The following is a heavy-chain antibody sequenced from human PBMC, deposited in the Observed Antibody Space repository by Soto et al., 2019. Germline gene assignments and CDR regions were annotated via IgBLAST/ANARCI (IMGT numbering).Heavy chain of an antibody. CDR2: IYYSGST. Sequence: PSETLSLTCTASGGSISSSSYYWGWIRQPPGKGLEWIGSIYYSGSTYYNPSLKSRVTISVDTSKNQFSLKLSSVTAADTAVYYCARLAAYGDYVEFWFDPWGQGTLVTVSS. J-gene: IGHJ5*02. CDR3: ARLAAYGDYVEFWFDP. CDR1: GGSISSSSYY. V-gene: IGHV4-39*01. D-gene: IGHD4-17*01.